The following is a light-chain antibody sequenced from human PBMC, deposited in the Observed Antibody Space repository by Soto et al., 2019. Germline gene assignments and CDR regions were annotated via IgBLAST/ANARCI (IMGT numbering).Light chain of an antibody. V-gene: IGKV3-15*01. CDR2: GAS. Sequence: EILMTQSPATLSVSPGARATLSCRASQSVSSTLAWYQHKPGQAPRLLIYGASPRATGIPSRFSGSGSGTVFTLTISSLQSEDFGVYYCQQRSNWLFTFGPGTKVDIK. CDR1: QSVSST. CDR3: QQRSNWLFT. J-gene: IGKJ3*01.